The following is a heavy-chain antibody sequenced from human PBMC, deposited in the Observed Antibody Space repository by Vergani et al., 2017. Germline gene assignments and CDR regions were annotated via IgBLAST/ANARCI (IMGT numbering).Heavy chain of an antibody. J-gene: IGHJ5*02. V-gene: IGHV4-39*07. D-gene: IGHD3-10*01. CDR1: GGSISSSSYY. Sequence: QLQLQESGPGLVKPSETLSLTCTVSGGSISSSSYYWGWIRQPPGKGLEWIGSIYYSGSTYYNPSLKSRVTISVDTSKNQFSLKLSSVTAADTAVYYCARGRFGVGNWFDPWGQGTLVTVSS. CDR2: IYYSGST. CDR3: ARGRFGVGNWFDP.